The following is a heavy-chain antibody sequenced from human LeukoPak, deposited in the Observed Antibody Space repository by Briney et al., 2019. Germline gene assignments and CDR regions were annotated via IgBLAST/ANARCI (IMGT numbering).Heavy chain of an antibody. CDR3: AKLGSPRAY. CDR1: GGSIYTYY. J-gene: IGHJ4*02. CDR2: IYYFGSA. Sequence: NPSEPLSLTCTVSGGSIYTYYWSWIRQPTGKGLEWIGHIYYFGSADYDPSLKSRVTISVDTSKNQFSLSLRSVTAADTAVYYCAKLGSPRAYWGQGILVRVSS. D-gene: IGHD7-27*01. V-gene: IGHV4-59*01.